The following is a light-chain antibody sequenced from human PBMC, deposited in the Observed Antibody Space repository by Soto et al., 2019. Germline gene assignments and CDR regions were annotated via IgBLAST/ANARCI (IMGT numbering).Light chain of an antibody. V-gene: IGLV2-14*01. J-gene: IGLJ1*01. CDR2: DVS. CDR3: SSYTSSSTPLCV. Sequence: QSALTQPASVSGSPGQSITISCTGTSSYVGGYNYVSWYQQHPGKAPKLMIYDVSNRPSGVSNRFSGSKSGNTASLTISGLQAEDEADYYCSSYTSSSTPLCVFGTGTKVTVL. CDR1: SSYVGGYNY.